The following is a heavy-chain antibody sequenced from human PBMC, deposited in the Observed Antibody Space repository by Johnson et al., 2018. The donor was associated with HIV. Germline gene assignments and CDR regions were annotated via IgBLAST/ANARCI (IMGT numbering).Heavy chain of an antibody. CDR1: GFTFSNAW. Sequence: VLLVESGGGVVQPGGSLRLSCAASGFTFSNAWMSWVRQAPGKGLEWVGRIKSKTDGGTTDYAAPVKGRFTISRDDSKNTLYLQMNSLRAEDTAVYYCARAINDAFDIWGQGTMVTVSP. J-gene: IGHJ3*02. CDR3: ARAINDAFDI. V-gene: IGHV3-15*01. CDR2: IKSKTDGGTT.